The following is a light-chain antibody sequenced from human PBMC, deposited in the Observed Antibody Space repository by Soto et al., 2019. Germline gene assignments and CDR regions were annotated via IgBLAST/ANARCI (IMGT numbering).Light chain of an antibody. CDR2: DAS. V-gene: IGKV3-11*01. J-gene: IGKJ2*01. CDR1: QNVRGY. Sequence: DIVLTQSPATLYLSPGERATLSCRASQNVRGYLAWYQQKPGQAPRLLIYDASNRATGTSARFSGSGSGTDFNLNISSLESEDFAIYYCQQRSHWPGTFGHATKLEIK. CDR3: QQRSHWPGT.